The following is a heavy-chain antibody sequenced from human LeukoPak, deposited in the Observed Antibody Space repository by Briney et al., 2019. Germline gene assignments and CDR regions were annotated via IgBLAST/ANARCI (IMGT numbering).Heavy chain of an antibody. CDR2: INPNSGGT. CDR1: GGTFSSYA. J-gene: IGHJ6*02. CDR3: ARRGTVTRGAYYYYGMDV. Sequence: ASVKVSCKASGGTFSSYAISWVRQAPGQGLEWMGWINPNSGGTNYAQKFQGRVTMTRDTSISTAYMELSRLRSDDTAVYYCARRGTVTRGAYYYYGMDVWGQGTTVTVSS. V-gene: IGHV1-2*02. D-gene: IGHD4-17*01.